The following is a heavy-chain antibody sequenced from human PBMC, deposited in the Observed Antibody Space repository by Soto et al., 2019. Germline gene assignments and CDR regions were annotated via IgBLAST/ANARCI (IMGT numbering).Heavy chain of an antibody. CDR3: ARRTDYYYGMDV. CDR1: GGTFSSYA. CDR2: IIPIFGTA. Sequence: SVKVSCKASGGTFSSYAISWVRQAPGQGLEWMGGIIPIFGTANYAQKFQGRVTITADESTSTAYMELSSLRSEDTAVYYCARRTDYYYGMDVWGQGTTVTVSS. J-gene: IGHJ6*02. V-gene: IGHV1-69*13.